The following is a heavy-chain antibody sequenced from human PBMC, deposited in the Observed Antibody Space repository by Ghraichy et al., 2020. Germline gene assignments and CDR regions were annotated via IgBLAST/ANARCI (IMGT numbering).Heavy chain of an antibody. D-gene: IGHD2/OR15-2a*01. CDR2: IYYSGIT. CDR3: ASIEYDMDI. J-gene: IGHJ6*02. V-gene: IGHV4-59*01. Sequence: SETLSLTCSVSGASISSYYWSWIRQPPGKGLEWIGYIYYSGITRYNPSLKSRVTISMDTSKNHLSLKPTSVTAADTAIYYCASIEYDMDIWGQGTTVTVSS. CDR1: GASISSYY.